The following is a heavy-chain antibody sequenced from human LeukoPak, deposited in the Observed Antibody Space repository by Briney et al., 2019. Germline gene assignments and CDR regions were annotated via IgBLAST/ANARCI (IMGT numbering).Heavy chain of an antibody. V-gene: IGHV1-24*01. Sequence: GASVKVSCKVSGYTLTELSRHWVRQAPGKGLEWMGGIDPEDGETIYAQKFQGRVTMTEDTSTDTAYMELSSLRSEDTAVYYCAREAITIFGVVRTQTTYGPHRFDPWGQGTLVTVSS. CDR1: GYTLTELS. D-gene: IGHD3-3*01. CDR3: AREAITIFGVVRTQTTYGPHRFDP. J-gene: IGHJ5*02. CDR2: IDPEDGET.